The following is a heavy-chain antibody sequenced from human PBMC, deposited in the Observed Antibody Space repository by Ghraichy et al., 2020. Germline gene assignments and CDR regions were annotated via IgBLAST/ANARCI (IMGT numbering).Heavy chain of an antibody. CDR1: GFTFSSYS. J-gene: IGHJ6*02. CDR3: ARDRYCSSTSCSYGMDV. D-gene: IGHD2-2*01. V-gene: IGHV3-48*02. Sequence: GGSLRLFCAASGFTFSSYSMNWVRQAPGKGLEWVSYISSSSSTIYYADSVKGRFTISRDNAKNSLYLQMNSLRDEDTAVYYCARDRYCSSTSCSYGMDVWGQGTTVTVSS. CDR2: ISSSSSTI.